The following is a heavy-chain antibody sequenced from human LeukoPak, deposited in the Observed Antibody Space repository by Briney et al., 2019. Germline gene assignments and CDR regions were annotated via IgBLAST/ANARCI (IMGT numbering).Heavy chain of an antibody. CDR1: GGSISSYY. J-gene: IGHJ6*02. V-gene: IGHV4-59*08. CDR2: IYYSGST. CDR3: ARQNSYGMGYYYGMDV. Sequence: PSETLSLTCTVSGGSISSYYWSWIRQPPGKGLEWIGYIYYSGSTNYNPSLKSRVTISVDTSKNQFSLKLSSVTAADTAVYYCARQNSYGMGYYYGMDVWGQGTTVTVSS. D-gene: IGHD5-18*01.